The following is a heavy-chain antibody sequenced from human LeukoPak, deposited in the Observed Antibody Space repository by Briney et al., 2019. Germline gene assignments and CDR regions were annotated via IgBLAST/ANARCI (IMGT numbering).Heavy chain of an antibody. Sequence: GGSLRLSCAASEFTFSIYTMHWVRQAPGKGLEWVAVISYDGSDKYYADSVKGRFTISRDNSKNTLYLQMNTLRAEDATMYYCARATSDYYPYFDYWGQGTLVTVSS. V-gene: IGHV3-30*04. J-gene: IGHJ4*02. CDR3: ARATSDYYPYFDY. CDR2: ISYDGSDK. D-gene: IGHD3-3*01. CDR1: EFTFSIYT.